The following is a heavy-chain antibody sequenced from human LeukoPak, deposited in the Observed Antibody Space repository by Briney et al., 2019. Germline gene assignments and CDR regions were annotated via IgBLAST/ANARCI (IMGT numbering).Heavy chain of an antibody. D-gene: IGHD3-16*01. CDR3: ARFGGYWYFDL. J-gene: IGHJ2*01. V-gene: IGHV3-11*01. CDR1: GFTFTDYY. CDR2: ISSSDTTV. Sequence: GESLRLSCAASGFTFTDYYMTWIRQAPGKGLEWVSYISSSDTTVYYADSVKGRFTIPRDNAKNSLYLQMNSLRAEDTAVYYCARFGGYWYFDLWGRGTLVTVSS.